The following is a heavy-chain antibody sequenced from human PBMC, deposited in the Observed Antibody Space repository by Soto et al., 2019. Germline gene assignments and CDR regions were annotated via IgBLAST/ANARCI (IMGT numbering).Heavy chain of an antibody. D-gene: IGHD3-9*01. CDR1: GFTFSSYW. V-gene: IGHV3-74*01. CDR3: ARVFHYDILTGFLPDY. Sequence: GGSLRLSCAASGFTFSSYWMHWVRQAPGKGLVWVSRINSDGSSTTYADSVKGRFTISRDNAKNTLYLQMNSLRAEDTAVYYCARVFHYDILTGFLPDYWGQGTLVTVSS. J-gene: IGHJ4*02. CDR2: INSDGSST.